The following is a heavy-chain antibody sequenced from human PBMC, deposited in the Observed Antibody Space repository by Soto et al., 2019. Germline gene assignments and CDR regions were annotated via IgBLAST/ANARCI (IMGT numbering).Heavy chain of an antibody. CDR1: GYTFTIDG. J-gene: IGHJ4*02. CDR3: ATYLGSYFLDY. V-gene: IGHV1-18*01. Sequence: QVQLVQSGAEVKKPGASVKVSYTASGYTFTIDGISWVRQAPGQGLEWMGWISAYNGNTNYAQKLQGRVTMTTDTSTSTAYMELRSLRCDDTAVYYCATYLGSYFLDYWGQGTLVTVSS. CDR2: ISAYNGNT. D-gene: IGHD1-26*01.